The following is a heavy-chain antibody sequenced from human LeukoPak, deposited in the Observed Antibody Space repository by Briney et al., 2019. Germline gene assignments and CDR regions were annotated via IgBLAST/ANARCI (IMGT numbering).Heavy chain of an antibody. CDR1: GYTFTSYD. D-gene: IGHD5-24*01. Sequence: ASVKVSCKASGYTFTSYDINWVRQATGQGLEWMGWMNPNSGNTGYAQKFQGRVTITRNTSISTAYMELSSLRSGDTAVYYCATGERWLQLPPDYWGQGTLVTVSS. CDR2: MNPNSGNT. J-gene: IGHJ4*02. V-gene: IGHV1-8*03. CDR3: ATGERWLQLPPDY.